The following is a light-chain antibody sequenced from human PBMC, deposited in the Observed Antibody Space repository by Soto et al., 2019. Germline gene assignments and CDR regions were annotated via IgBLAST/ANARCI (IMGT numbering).Light chain of an antibody. Sequence: EIVMTQSPATLSVSPGERATLSCRASQSVSSNLAWYQQKPGQAPRLLIYGASTRATGIPARFRGSESGTEFTLTISSLQSEDFVVYYCHQYNNWPYTFGQGIKLEIK. V-gene: IGKV3-15*01. CDR2: GAS. CDR3: HQYNNWPYT. CDR1: QSVSSN. J-gene: IGKJ2*01.